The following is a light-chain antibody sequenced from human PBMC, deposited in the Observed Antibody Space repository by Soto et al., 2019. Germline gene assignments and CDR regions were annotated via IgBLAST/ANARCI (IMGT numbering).Light chain of an antibody. CDR3: SSYAGSNNLL. J-gene: IGLJ2*01. CDR2: EVT. Sequence: QSALTQSPSASGSPGQSVTISCTGTSSDVGDYNYVSWYQQHPGRAPKLMIYEVTKRPSGVPDRFSGSKSGNTASLTVSGLQAEDEADYYCSSYAGSNNLLFGGWTKLTVL. V-gene: IGLV2-8*01. CDR1: SSDVGDYNY.